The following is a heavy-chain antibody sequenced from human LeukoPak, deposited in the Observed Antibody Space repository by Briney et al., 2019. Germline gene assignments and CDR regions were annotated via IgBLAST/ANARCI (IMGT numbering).Heavy chain of an antibody. Sequence: SGPVLVKPTETLTLTCTVSGFSLSNARMRVSWIRQPPVKALEWLAHIFSNDEKSYSTSLKSRLTISKDTSKSQVVLTMTNMDPVDTATYYCARTEGTTVIDYWGQGTLVTVSS. CDR3: ARTEGTTVIDY. CDR2: IFSNDEK. J-gene: IGHJ4*02. CDR1: GFSLSNARMR. D-gene: IGHD4-17*01. V-gene: IGHV2-26*01.